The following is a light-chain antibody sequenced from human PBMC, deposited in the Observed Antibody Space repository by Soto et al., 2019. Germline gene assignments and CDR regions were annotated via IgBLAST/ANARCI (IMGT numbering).Light chain of an antibody. CDR3: QQSFTSPGT. CDR2: ASY. V-gene: IGKV1-39*01. J-gene: IGKJ3*01. Sequence: DIQMTQSPSSLSASVGDRVIIRCRASQSIRSFVNWYQQKPGKAPTLLIYASYTLQTGVPSRFSGSGSGTDFTLTISGLQVEDFGTYYCQQSFTSPGTFGPGTKVDVK. CDR1: QSIRSF.